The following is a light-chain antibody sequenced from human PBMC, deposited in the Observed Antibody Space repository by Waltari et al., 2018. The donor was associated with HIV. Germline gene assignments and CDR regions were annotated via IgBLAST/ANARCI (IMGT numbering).Light chain of an antibody. J-gene: IGLJ2*01. CDR1: SSAVGGSHS. Sequence: QSALTQPASVSGSPGQSITISCTGTSSAVGGSHSVSWYQQHPGKATKLMLYEVSNRPSGVSNRFSGSKSGNTASLTISGLQAEDEADYYCSSYTSSSTLVFGGGTKLTVL. CDR3: SSYTSSSTLV. V-gene: IGLV2-14*01. CDR2: EVS.